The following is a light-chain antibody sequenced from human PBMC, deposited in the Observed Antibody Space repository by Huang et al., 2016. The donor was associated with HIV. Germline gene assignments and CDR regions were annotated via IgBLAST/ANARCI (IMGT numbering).Light chain of an antibody. CDR2: DAS. CDR3: QQRYNWPLT. CDR1: QSVRNY. V-gene: IGKV3-11*01. Sequence: EIVLTQSPASLALSPGERATLSCRASQSVRNYLAWYQRKPGQAPRLLIFDASNRATDIPARFSGSGSGTDFTLTISSLEPEDFAVYYGQQRYNWPLTFGGGTKVEIK. J-gene: IGKJ4*01.